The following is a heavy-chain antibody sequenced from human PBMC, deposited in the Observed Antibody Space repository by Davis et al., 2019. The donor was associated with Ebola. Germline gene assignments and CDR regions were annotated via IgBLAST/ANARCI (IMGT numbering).Heavy chain of an antibody. D-gene: IGHD6-13*01. V-gene: IGHV3-74*01. Sequence: HTGGSLRLSCAASGFTFSSYWMSWVRQAPGKGLVWVSRINSDGSSTSYADSLKGRFTISRDYSKNTLSLQMNSLRAEDTAVYYCAKVTGSLGYWGQGTLVTVSS. CDR2: INSDGSST. CDR3: AKVTGSLGY. J-gene: IGHJ4*02. CDR1: GFTFSSYW.